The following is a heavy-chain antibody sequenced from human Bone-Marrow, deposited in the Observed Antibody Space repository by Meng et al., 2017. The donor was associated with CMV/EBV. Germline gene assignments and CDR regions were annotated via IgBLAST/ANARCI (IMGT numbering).Heavy chain of an antibody. D-gene: IGHD6-19*01. J-gene: IGHJ5*02. CDR2: INHSGST. V-gene: IGHV4-34*01. CDR1: SFICYY. Sequence: SFICYYWTWIRQPPGKGLEWIGEINHSGSTNYNPSLKSRVTISVDTSKNQFSLKLSSVTAADTAVYYCARGQDSSGWHPAGCWFDPWGQGTLVTVSS. CDR3: ARGQDSSGWHPAGCWFDP.